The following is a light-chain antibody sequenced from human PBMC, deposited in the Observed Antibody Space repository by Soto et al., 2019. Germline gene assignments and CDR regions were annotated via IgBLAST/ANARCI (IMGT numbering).Light chain of an antibody. CDR1: QDISNY. V-gene: IGKV1-33*01. CDR3: QQYVNLPPYT. CDR2: DVS. Sequence: DLQLTQSPSSLSASVGDRVTITCQASQDISNYLSWYQQKPGKAPKLLIYDVSNLETGVPSRFSGSRSGTDFTFTISSLEPEDIATYYCQQYVNLPPYTFGQGTKLEIK. J-gene: IGKJ2*01.